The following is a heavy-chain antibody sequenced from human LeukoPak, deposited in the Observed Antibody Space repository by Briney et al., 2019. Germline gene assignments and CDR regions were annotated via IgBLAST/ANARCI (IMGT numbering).Heavy chain of an antibody. V-gene: IGHV3-23*01. CDR2: FGGSGAGT. D-gene: IGHD4-17*01. CDR3: AAMTTATTKYFQH. J-gene: IGHJ1*01. CDR1: GFTLTSYT. Sequence: HPRGTLRLSPAPSGFTLTSYTLSTVPQAPGKGLECVSAFGGSGAGTYYAASVRGRFTISRDNSKNTLYLQMNSVRAEDTAVYYCAAMTTATTKYFQHWGQGTLVTVSS.